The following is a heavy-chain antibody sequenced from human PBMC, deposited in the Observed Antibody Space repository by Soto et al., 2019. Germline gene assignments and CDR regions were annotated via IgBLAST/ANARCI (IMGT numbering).Heavy chain of an antibody. CDR3: ARLRDYCSGGRCYSGYYYYMDV. CDR2: ISSSGSAT. Sequence: GGSLRLSCAASGFTFSDYYMSWIRQAPGKGLEWVSYISSSGSATYHADSVRGRFTISRDNAKNSLYLQMNSLRAEDTAVYYCARLRDYCSGGRCYSGYYYYMDVWGKGTTVTVSS. CDR1: GFTFSDYY. J-gene: IGHJ6*03. V-gene: IGHV3-11*01. D-gene: IGHD2-15*01.